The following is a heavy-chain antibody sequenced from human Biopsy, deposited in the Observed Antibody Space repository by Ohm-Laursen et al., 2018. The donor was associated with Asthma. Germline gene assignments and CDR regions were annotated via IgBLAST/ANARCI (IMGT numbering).Heavy chain of an antibody. V-gene: IGHV3-30*03. J-gene: IGHJ6*02. CDR3: ASYEVVTSILPLGV. CDR1: GFTFSRYG. CDR2: ISYDGSNK. Sequence: SLRLSCAASGFTFSRYGMHWVRQAPGKGLEWVAVISYDGSNKYYGDSVQGRFTISRGNSKNTLYLQMNSLRAEDTAVYYCASYEVVTSILPLGVWGQGTTVTVSS. D-gene: IGHD2-21*02.